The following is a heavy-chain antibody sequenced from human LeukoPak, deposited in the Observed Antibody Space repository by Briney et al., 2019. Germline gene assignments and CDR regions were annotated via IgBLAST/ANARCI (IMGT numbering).Heavy chain of an antibody. D-gene: IGHD3-10*01. Sequence: ASLKVSSKASGGTFSSYAIRWVRQAPRQGLERVGRLIPIFGTANYAQKFQSRVTITTDESTSTAYMELSSLRSEDTAVYYCARVSGGSGSYGDFDYWGQGTLVTVSS. CDR1: GGTFSSYA. CDR3: ARVSGGSGSYGDFDY. CDR2: LIPIFGTA. V-gene: IGHV1-69*05. J-gene: IGHJ4*02.